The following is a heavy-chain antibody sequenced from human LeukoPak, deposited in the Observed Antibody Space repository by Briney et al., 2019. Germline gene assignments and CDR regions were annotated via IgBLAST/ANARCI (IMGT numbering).Heavy chain of an antibody. J-gene: IGHJ4*02. CDR2: ISYSWTT. CDR3: ARHRHSHHYDY. CDR1: GGSISSSSSDYY. D-gene: IGHD5-18*01. Sequence: KSSETLSLTCSVSGGSISSSSSDYYGGWVRQPPGKGLEWIGSISYSWTTYYNPSLKSRVTISADTSNNQFSLKLTSVTAADTAVYYCARHRHSHHYDYWGERPLDTVSS. V-gene: IGHV4-39*01.